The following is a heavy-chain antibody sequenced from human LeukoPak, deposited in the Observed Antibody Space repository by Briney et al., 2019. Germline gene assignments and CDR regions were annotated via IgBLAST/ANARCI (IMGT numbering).Heavy chain of an antibody. V-gene: IGHV3-43*02. CDR1: GFTFSDYG. Sequence: GGSLRLSCAASGFTFSDYGMHWVRQAPGKGLEWVSLISGDGGSTFYADSVKGRFTISRDNSKNSLYLQMNSLRSDDTALYYCARDSESSGWYDYWGQGTLVTVSS. D-gene: IGHD6-19*01. CDR2: ISGDGGST. CDR3: ARDSESSGWYDY. J-gene: IGHJ4*02.